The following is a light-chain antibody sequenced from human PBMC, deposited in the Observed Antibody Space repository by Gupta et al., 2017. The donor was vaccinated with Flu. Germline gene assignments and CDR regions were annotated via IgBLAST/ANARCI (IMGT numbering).Light chain of an antibody. V-gene: IGLV2-14*01. CDR1: SSDVGDYNY. Sequence: QSALTQPASVSGSPGQSITISCTGSSSDVGDYNYVSWFQQHPGKAPKLMIYEVSNRPSGVSSRFSGSKSGNTASLTISGLQVEDEGHYYCSSYATSNAWVFGGGTKLTVL. J-gene: IGLJ3*02. CDR2: EVS. CDR3: SSYATSNAWV.